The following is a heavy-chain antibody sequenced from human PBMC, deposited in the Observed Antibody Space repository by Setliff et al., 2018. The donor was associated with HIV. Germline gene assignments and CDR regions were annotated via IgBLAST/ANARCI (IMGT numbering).Heavy chain of an antibody. V-gene: IGHV1-69*10. D-gene: IGHD6-6*01. CDR1: RGTFSSYG. Sequence: SVKVSCKASRGTFSSYGFNWVRQAPGQGLEWMGGIIPILGIANYAQKFKGRVTITADKSTSTVYMELRILSSEDTAVYYCARGRYSSSSVDYLDQGTLVTVSS. J-gene: IGHJ4*02. CDR3: ARGRYSSSSVDY. CDR2: IIPILGIA.